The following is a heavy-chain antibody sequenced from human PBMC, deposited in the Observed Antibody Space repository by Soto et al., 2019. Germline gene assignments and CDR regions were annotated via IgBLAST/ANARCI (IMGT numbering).Heavy chain of an antibody. CDR1: GFTFSSYA. V-gene: IGHV3-23*01. CDR2: INNSGGRT. Sequence: PGGSLRLSCAASGFTFSSYAMSWVRQAPGKGLEWVSGINNSGGRTYYADSVKGRFTISRDNSKNTLYLQMNSLRAEDTALYYCVKDYKGVATIMDYWGQGTQVTVSS. CDR3: VKDYKGVATIMDY. D-gene: IGHD5-12*01. J-gene: IGHJ4*02.